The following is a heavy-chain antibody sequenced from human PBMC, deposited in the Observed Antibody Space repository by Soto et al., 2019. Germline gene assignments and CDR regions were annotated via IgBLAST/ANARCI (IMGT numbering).Heavy chain of an antibody. CDR3: AHIRYSYGLIDY. CDR1: GLSLSTSGVG. D-gene: IGHD5-18*01. CDR2: ISWDDDK. Sequence: QITLKESGPTLGKPPQPLTLTCTFSGLSLSTSGVGVGWIRQPPGKALEWLALISWDDDKRYSPSLKSRLTITKDTSKNQVVLTMTNMDPVDTATYDWAHIRYSYGLIDYWGQGTLVTVSS. J-gene: IGHJ4*02. V-gene: IGHV2-5*02.